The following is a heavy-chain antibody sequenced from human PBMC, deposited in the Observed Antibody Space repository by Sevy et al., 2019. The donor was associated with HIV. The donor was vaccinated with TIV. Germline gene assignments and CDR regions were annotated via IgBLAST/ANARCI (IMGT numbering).Heavy chain of an antibody. D-gene: IGHD2-21*02. V-gene: IGHV4-38-2*01. CDR3: ARASGGDRLDYYGMDV. CDR2: GYHGGST. Sequence: SETLSLTCAVSNYSISSGYYWGWIRQPPGKGLEWIGNGYHGGSTYYNPSLQSQVTISLDTSKNHFSLRLGSVTAADTAVYYCARASGGDRLDYYGMDVWGQGTTVTVSS. J-gene: IGHJ6*02. CDR1: NYSISSGYY.